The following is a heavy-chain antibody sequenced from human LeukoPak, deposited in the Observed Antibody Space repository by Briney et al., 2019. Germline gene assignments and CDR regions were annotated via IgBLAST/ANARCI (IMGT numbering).Heavy chain of an antibody. V-gene: IGHV4-59*08. CDR2: IYYSGST. CDR1: GGSISSYY. D-gene: IGHD4-17*01. Sequence: SETLSLTCAVYGGSISSYYWSWIRQPPGKGLEWIGYIYYSGSTNYNPSLKSRVTISVDTSKNQFSLKLSSVTAADTAVYYCARHDYGDYGGVDYWGQGTLVTVSS. CDR3: ARHDYGDYGGVDY. J-gene: IGHJ4*02.